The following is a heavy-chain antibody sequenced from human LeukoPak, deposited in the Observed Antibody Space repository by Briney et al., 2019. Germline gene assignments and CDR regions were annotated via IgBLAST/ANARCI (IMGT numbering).Heavy chain of an antibody. CDR3: ARGSGHHQYLYGSGTWYYMDV. D-gene: IGHD3-10*01. J-gene: IGHJ6*03. CDR1: LYTFTRCF. V-gene: IGHV1-2*02. CDR2: INPNSGGT. Sequence: ASVKVSCKASLYTFTRCFMHWVRPPPGQGLEWMGWINPNSGGTNNAYKFQGRVTLTRGRSISTDYMELNRLRSDDTAASYFARGSGHHQYLYGSGTWYYMDVWGKGTTVTVSS.